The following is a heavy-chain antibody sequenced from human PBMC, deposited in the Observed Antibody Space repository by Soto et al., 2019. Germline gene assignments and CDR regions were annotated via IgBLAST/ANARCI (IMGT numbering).Heavy chain of an antibody. D-gene: IGHD1-26*01. CDR1: GFTFSSYA. CDR3: VGDRFGGSYLHGS. V-gene: IGHV3-30-3*01. CDR2: ISYDGSNK. J-gene: IGHJ5*02. Sequence: PGGSLRLSCAASGFTFSSYAMHWVRQAPGKGLEWVAVISYDGSNKYYADSVKGRFTISRDNSKNTLYLQMNSLRAEDTAVYYCVGDRFGGSYLHGSWSQGPVVTLSS.